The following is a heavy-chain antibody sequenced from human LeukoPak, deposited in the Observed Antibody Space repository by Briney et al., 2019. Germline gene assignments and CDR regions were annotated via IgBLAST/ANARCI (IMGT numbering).Heavy chain of an antibody. CDR3: AAVGYSGYDSGAFDI. V-gene: IGHV1-58*01. CDR1: GFTFTSSA. J-gene: IGHJ3*02. Sequence: SVKVSCKASGFTFTSSAVQRVRQARGQRLEWIGWIVVGSGNTNYAQKFQERVTITRDMSTSTAYVELSSLRSEDTAVYYCAAVGYSGYDSGAFDIWGQGTMVTVSS. D-gene: IGHD5-12*01. CDR2: IVVGSGNT.